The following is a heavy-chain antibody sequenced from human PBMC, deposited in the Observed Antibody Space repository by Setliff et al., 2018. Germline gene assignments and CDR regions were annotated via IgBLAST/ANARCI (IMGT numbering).Heavy chain of an antibody. Sequence: PGGSLRLSCATSGFTFSIYSMNWVRQAPGKGLEWVSFITSSSTYISYADSLRGRFTISRDNAKNSLYLQMNSLRAEDTAVYYCARGPLVGTTEYYLDYWGQGTLVTVSS. D-gene: IGHD1-26*01. CDR1: GFTFSIYS. CDR3: ARGPLVGTTEYYLDY. J-gene: IGHJ4*02. V-gene: IGHV3-21*01. CDR2: ITSSSTYI.